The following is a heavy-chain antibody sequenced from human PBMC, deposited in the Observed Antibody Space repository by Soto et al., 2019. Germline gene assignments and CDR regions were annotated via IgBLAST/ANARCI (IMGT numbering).Heavy chain of an antibody. J-gene: IGHJ4*02. Sequence: GGSLRLSCAASGFTFSSYAMSWVRQAPGKGLEWVSAISGSGGSTYYADSVKGRFTISRDNSKNTLYLQMNSLRAEDTAVYYCTTDSGYRRSSLYFDYWGQGTQVTVSS. CDR3: TTDSGYRRSSLYFDY. CDR1: GFTFSSYA. D-gene: IGHD6-6*01. CDR2: ISGSGGST. V-gene: IGHV3-23*01.